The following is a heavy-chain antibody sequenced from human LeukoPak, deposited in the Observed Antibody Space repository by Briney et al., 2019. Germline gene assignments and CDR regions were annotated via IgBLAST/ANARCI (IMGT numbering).Heavy chain of an antibody. D-gene: IGHD2-21*01. CDR1: GGTFSSYA. J-gene: IGHJ5*02. CDR2: IIPIFGTA. Sequence: SVKVSCEASGGTFSSYAISWVRLAPGKGLEWMGGIIPIFGTANYAQKFQGRVTITTDESTSTAYMELSSLRSEDTAVYYCARDRIGPYERVKNWFDPWGQGTLVTVSS. V-gene: IGHV1-69*05. CDR3: ARDRIGPYERVKNWFDP.